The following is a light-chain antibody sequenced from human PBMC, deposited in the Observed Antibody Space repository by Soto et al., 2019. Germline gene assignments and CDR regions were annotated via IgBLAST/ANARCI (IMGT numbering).Light chain of an antibody. CDR3: QSYDSGLGVSYV. J-gene: IGLJ1*01. Sequence: QSVLTQPPSVSGAPGQRVTISCIGSSSNIGAGFAVRWYQQLPGAAPKLLIFGNTNRPSGVPDRFSGSKSGTSAALAISGLQSGEEADYYCQSYDSGLGVSYVFGTGTQLTVL. V-gene: IGLV1-40*01. CDR2: GNT. CDR1: SSNIGAGFA.